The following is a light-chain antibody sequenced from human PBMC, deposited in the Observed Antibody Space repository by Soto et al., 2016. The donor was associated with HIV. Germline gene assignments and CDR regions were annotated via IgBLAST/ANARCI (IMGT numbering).Light chain of an antibody. Sequence: SYVLPQPPSVSVAPGKTARITCGGNDIGSKSVHWYQQKPGQAPVLVVYDDDDRPSGIPERFSGSNSGNTATLTISGTQAVDEADYYCQSWDNSAVVFGGGTKLTVL. CDR3: QSWDNSAVV. V-gene: IGLV3-21*01. J-gene: IGLJ2*01. CDR1: DIGSKS. CDR2: DDD.